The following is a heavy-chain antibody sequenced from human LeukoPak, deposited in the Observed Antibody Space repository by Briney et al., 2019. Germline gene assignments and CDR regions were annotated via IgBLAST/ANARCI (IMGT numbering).Heavy chain of an antibody. CDR1: GFTFSSYE. J-gene: IGHJ6*03. D-gene: IGHD1-26*01. CDR3: ARDRWELFAYYYYYMDV. V-gene: IGHV3-48*03. Sequence: GGSLRLSCAASGFTFSSYEMNWVRQAPGKGLEWVSYISSSGSTIYYADSVKGRFTISRDNAKNSLYLQMNSLRAEDTAVYYCARDRWELFAYYYYYMDVWGKGTTVTVSS. CDR2: ISSSGSTI.